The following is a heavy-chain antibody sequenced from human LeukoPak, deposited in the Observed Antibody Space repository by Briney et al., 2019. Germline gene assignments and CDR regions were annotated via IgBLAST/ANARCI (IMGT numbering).Heavy chain of an antibody. CDR1: GFTFGDYA. D-gene: IGHD3-22*01. J-gene: IGHJ4*02. Sequence: GGSLRLSCTASGFTFGDYAMSWVRQAPGKGLEWVGFIRSKAYGGTTEYAASVKGRFTISRDDSKSIAYLQMNSLKTEDTAVYYCTTDRPRYYYDSSGRPASFDYWGQGTLVTVSS. CDR3: TTDRPRYYYDSSGRPASFDY. V-gene: IGHV3-49*04. CDR2: IRSKAYGGTT.